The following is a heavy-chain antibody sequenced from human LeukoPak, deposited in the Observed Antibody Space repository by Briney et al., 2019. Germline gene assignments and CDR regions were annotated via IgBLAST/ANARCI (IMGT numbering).Heavy chain of an antibody. CDR1: GFTFSTYA. Sequence: GGSLRLTCAASGFTFSTYAMHWVRQAPGKGLEWVAVISYDGSNKYYADSVKGRFTISRDNSKNTLYLQMNSLRAEDTAVYYCARDSYGMDVWGQGTTVTVSS. CDR2: ISYDGSNK. V-gene: IGHV3-30-3*01. CDR3: ARDSYGMDV. J-gene: IGHJ6*02.